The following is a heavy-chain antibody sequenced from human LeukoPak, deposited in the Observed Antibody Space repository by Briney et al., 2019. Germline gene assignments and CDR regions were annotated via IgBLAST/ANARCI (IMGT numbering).Heavy chain of an antibody. CDR2: ISSSSSYI. CDR3: AGGYSSSWYRFDP. J-gene: IGHJ5*02. Sequence: MNWVRQAPGKGLEWVSSISSSSSYIYYADSVKGRFTISRDNAKNPLYLQMNSLRAEDTAVYYCAGGYSSSWYRFDPWGQGTLVTVSS. D-gene: IGHD6-13*01. V-gene: IGHV3-21*01.